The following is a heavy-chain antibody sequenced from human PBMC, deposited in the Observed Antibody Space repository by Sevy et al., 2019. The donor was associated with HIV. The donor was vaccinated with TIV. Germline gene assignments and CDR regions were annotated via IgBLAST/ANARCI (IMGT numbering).Heavy chain of an antibody. CDR2: IYYSGST. V-gene: IGHV4-39*01. CDR1: GGSISSSSYY. CDR3: ARHWGGYGDPRELQH. J-gene: IGHJ1*01. D-gene: IGHD4-17*01. Sequence: SETLSLTCTVSGGSISSSSYYWGWIRQPPGKGLEWIGSIYYSGSTYYNPSLKSRVTISVDTSKNQFSLKLSSVTAADTAGYYCARHWGGYGDPRELQHWGQGTLVTVSS.